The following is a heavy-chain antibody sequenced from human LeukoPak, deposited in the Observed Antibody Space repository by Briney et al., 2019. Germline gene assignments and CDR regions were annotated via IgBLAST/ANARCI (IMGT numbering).Heavy chain of an antibody. CDR3: ARGRYDFWSGPRAYYFDY. Sequence: AGGSLRLSCAASGFTFSSYSMNWVRQAPGKGLEWVSSISGSGSSSYYLDSVKGRFTISRDNAKNSLYLQMNSLRAEDTAIYYCARGRYDFWSGPRAYYFDYWGQGTLVTVSS. CDR2: ISGSGSSS. D-gene: IGHD3-3*01. CDR1: GFTFSSYS. J-gene: IGHJ4*01. V-gene: IGHV3-21*03.